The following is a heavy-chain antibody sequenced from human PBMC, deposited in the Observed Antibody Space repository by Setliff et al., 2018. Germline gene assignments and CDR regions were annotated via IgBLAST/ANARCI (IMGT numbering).Heavy chain of an antibody. V-gene: IGHV4-4*08. CDR3: ARSLGSGSYYNSRPFYSDY. D-gene: IGHD3-10*01. J-gene: IGHJ4*02. CDR1: GSSFSSYS. CDR2: IDPSGNT. Sequence: KASETLSLTCTVSGSSFSSYSWSWIRQPPGKGLEWIGHIDPSGNTNYHPSLKSRVTISGDTSKNQFSLKLTSVTAADTAVYFCARSLGSGSYYNSRPFYSDYWGQGTLVTVSS.